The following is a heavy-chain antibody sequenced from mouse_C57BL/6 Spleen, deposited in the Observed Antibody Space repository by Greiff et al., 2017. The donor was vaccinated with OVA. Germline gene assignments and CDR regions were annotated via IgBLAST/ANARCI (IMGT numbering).Heavy chain of an antibody. Sequence: VQLQQPGAELVRPGSSVKLSCKASGYTFTSYWMQWVKQRPIQGLEWIGNIDPSDSETHYNQKFKDKATLTVDKSSSTAYMQLSSLTSEDSAVYYCASLLLGLRRGGYYFDYWGQGTTLTVSS. D-gene: IGHD2-4*01. V-gene: IGHV1-52*01. CDR3: ASLLLGLRRGGYYFDY. CDR1: GYTFTSYW. CDR2: IDPSDSET. J-gene: IGHJ2*01.